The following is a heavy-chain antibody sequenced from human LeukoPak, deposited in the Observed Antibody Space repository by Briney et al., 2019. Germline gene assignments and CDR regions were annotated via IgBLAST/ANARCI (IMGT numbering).Heavy chain of an antibody. Sequence: SETLSLTCTVSGASISSYFWSWIRQPPGKGLEWFGYIYYSGSPNYSTVYNPSLKSRVTISIDTSKNQFSLKLTSVTAADTAVYYCARAPRGWYFDLWGRGTLVTVSS. J-gene: IGHJ2*01. CDR2: IYYSGSPNYST. CDR1: GASISSYF. CDR3: ARAPRGWYFDL. V-gene: IGHV4-59*01.